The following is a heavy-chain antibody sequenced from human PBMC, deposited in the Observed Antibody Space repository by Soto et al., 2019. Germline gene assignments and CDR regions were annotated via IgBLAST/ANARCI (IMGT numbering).Heavy chain of an antibody. V-gene: IGHV4-34*01. J-gene: IGHJ6*02. CDR1: GGSFSGYY. D-gene: IGHD3-3*01. CDR3: ARVSYDFWTPLPYYYYYYGMDV. Sequence: KPSETLSLTCAVYGGSFSGYYWSWIRQPPGKGLEWIGEINHSGSTNYNPSLKSRVTISVDTSKNQFSLKLSSVTAADTAVYYCARVSYDFWTPLPYYYYYYGMDVWGQGTTVTVSS. CDR2: INHSGST.